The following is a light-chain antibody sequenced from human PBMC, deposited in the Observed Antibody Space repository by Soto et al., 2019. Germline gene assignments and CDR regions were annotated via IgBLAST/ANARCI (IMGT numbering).Light chain of an antibody. CDR3: QQSYSLPRT. CDR2: GAS. CDR1: QSITTS. V-gene: IGKV1-39*01. Sequence: DVQLTQSPSSLSASIGDTVTISCRSSQSITTSVNWYQQKSGRPPALLIYGASALQIGVPHRFSASGSATDFTLTITGLQHEDFATYYCQQSYSLPRTFGQGTKVDIK. J-gene: IGKJ1*01.